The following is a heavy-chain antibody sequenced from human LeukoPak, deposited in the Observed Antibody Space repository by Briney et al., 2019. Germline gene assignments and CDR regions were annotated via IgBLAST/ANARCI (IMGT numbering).Heavy chain of an antibody. CDR1: GGSISSSSYY. CDR3: ARGPTRIGVAGTWPLDY. CDR2: IYYSGST. Sequence: SETLSLTCTVSGGSISSSSYYWGWIRQPPGKGLEWIGSIYYSGSTYYNPSLKSRVTISVDTSKNQFSLKLSSVTAADTAVYYCARGPTRIGVAGTWPLDYWGQGTLVTVSS. D-gene: IGHD6-19*01. V-gene: IGHV4-39*01. J-gene: IGHJ4*02.